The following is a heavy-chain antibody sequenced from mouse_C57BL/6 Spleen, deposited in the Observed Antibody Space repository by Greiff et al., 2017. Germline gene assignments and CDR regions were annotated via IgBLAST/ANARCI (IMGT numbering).Heavy chain of an antibody. D-gene: IGHD1-1*01. CDR1: GYSITSGYY. V-gene: IGHV3-6*01. J-gene: IGHJ1*03. CDR3: GSSYWYFDV. CDR2: ISYDGSN. Sequence: EVKLQESGPGLVKPSQSLSLTCSVTGYSITSGYYWNWIRQFPGNKLEWMGYISYDGSNNYNPSLKNRISITRDTSKNQLFLKLNSVTTEDTATYYCGSSYWYFDVWGTGTTVTVSS.